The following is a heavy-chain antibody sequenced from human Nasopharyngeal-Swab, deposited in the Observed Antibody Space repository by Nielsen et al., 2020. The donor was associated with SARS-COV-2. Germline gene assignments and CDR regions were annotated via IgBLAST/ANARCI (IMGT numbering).Heavy chain of an antibody. CDR1: GFTFSSYA. Sequence: GGSLRLSCAASGFTFSSYAMSWVRQAPGKGLEWVANIKQDGSEKYYVDSVKGRFTISRDNAKNSLYLQMNSLRAEDTAVYYCAREADAGFDYWGQGTLVTVSS. CDR2: IKQDGSEK. CDR3: AREADAGFDY. J-gene: IGHJ4*02. V-gene: IGHV3-7*01.